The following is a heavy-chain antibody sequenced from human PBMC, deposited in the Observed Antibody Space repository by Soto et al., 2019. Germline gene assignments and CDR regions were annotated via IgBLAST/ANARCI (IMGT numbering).Heavy chain of an antibody. Sequence: QVQLVESGGGLVRPGGSLRLSCEASGFTFRDYYMTWFRQAPGKGLEWLSYIDSSTNYTNYADSVKGRFTISRDNAKNSLYLQMNSLRADDTAVYYCAREYYYTMDVWGKGPWSPSPQ. CDR3: AREYYYTMDV. V-gene: IGHV3-11*05. CDR1: GFTFRDYY. J-gene: IGHJ6*01. CDR2: IDSSTNYT.